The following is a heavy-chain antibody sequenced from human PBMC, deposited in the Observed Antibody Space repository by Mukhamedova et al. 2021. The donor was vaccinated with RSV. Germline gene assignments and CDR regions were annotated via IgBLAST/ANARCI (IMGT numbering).Heavy chain of an antibody. J-gene: IGHJ4*02. Sequence: WVGRIKSKADGGTTDFVAPVKGRFTISRDDSHNTLYLQMNNLKTEDTAVYYCTTEGGAYTYGFHYWGQGTLVTVS. CDR3: TTEGGAYTYGFHY. CDR2: IKSKADGGTT. V-gene: IGHV3-15*01. D-gene: IGHD2-8*01.